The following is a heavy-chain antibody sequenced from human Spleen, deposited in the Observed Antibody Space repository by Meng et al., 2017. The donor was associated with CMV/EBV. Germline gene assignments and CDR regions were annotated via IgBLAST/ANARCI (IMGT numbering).Heavy chain of an antibody. CDR2: MYNSGST. CDR3: ASSNILTGYPYYYYGMDV. CDR1: GDSVSSCSFY. Sequence: SETLSLTCTVSGDSVSSCSFYWSWIRQPPGKGLEWIGYMYNSGSTNYNSSLKSRVTISVDTSKNQFSLKLSSVTAADTAVYYCASSNILTGYPYYYYGMDVWGQGTTVTVSS. J-gene: IGHJ6*02. D-gene: IGHD3-9*01. V-gene: IGHV4-61*01.